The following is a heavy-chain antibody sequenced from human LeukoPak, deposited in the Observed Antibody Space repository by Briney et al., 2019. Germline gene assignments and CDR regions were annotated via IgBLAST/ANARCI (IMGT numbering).Heavy chain of an antibody. J-gene: IGHJ5*02. CDR3: ARGQYSSSWYRFDP. V-gene: IGHV4-34*01. CDR1: GGSFSGYY. Sequence: PSETLSLTCAVYGGSFSGYYWSWIRQPPGKGLEWIGEINHSGSTNYNPSLKSRVTISVDTSKNQFSLKLSSVTAADTAVYYCARGQYSSSWYRFDPWGQGILVTVSS. D-gene: IGHD6-13*01. CDR2: INHSGST.